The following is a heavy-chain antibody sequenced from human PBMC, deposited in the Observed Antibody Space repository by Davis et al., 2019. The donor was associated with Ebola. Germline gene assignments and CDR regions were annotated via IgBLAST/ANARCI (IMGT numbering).Heavy chain of an antibody. V-gene: IGHV3-66*01. Sequence: PGGSLRLSCGASGFTVSRSYMNWVRQAPGKGLEWVSVIYIGGTTYYAGSVRGRFTISRDNSKNTLYLQMNSLRAEDTAVYYCARATIALDLWGQGTLVTVSS. CDR1: GFTVSRSY. CDR2: IYIGGTT. J-gene: IGHJ5*02. D-gene: IGHD1-14*01. CDR3: ARATIALDL.